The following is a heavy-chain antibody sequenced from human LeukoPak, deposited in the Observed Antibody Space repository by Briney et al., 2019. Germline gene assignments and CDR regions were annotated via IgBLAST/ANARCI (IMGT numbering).Heavy chain of an antibody. Sequence: SETLSLTCAVYGGSFSGYYWSWIRQPPGKGLEWIGEINHSGSTNYNPSLKSRVTISVDTSKNQFSLKLSSVTAADTAVYYARYSYFHIPLYYYYMDVWGKGTTVTVSS. CDR3: RYSYFHIPLYYYYMDV. CDR1: GGSFSGYY. V-gene: IGHV4-34*01. D-gene: IGHD5-18*01. J-gene: IGHJ6*03. CDR2: INHSGST.